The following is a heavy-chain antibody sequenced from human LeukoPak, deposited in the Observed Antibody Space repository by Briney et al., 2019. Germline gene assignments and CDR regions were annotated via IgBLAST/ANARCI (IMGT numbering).Heavy chain of an antibody. J-gene: IGHJ3*02. CDR1: GYTFTSHF. D-gene: IGHD3-22*01. V-gene: IGHV1-46*01. CDR2: INPRGGST. Sequence: ASVKVSCKASGYTFTSHFMHWVRQAPGQGVEWMGIINPRGGSTSYTQKFQGRVTMTRDTSTSTVYMELSSLRSEDTAVYYCARVKRYYYDTSDKDAFDIWGQGTMVTVSS. CDR3: ARVKRYYYDTSDKDAFDI.